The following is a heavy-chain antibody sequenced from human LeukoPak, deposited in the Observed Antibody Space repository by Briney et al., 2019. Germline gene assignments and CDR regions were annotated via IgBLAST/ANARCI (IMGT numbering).Heavy chain of an antibody. Sequence: ASVKVSCKASGYTFTGYYMHWVRQAPGQGLEWMGWINPNSGGTNYAQKFQGRVTMTRDTSISTAYMELSRLRSDDTAVYYCARGFTYHYDSSGSDYWGQGTLVTVSS. CDR3: ARGFTYHYDSSGSDY. D-gene: IGHD3-22*01. CDR1: GYTFTGYY. CDR2: INPNSGGT. V-gene: IGHV1-2*02. J-gene: IGHJ4*02.